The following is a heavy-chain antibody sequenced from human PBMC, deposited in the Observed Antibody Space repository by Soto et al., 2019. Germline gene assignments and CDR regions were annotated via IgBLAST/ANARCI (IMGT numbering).Heavy chain of an antibody. J-gene: IGHJ4*02. V-gene: IGHV4-59*01. CDR3: ARDSKDGDFDY. Sequence: KPSETLSLTCTVSGGSISSYYWSWIRQPPGKGLEWIGYIYYSGSTNYNPSLKSRVTISVDTSKNQFSLKLSSVTAADTAVYYCARDSKDGDFDYWGQGTLVTVSS. CDR2: IYYSGST. CDR1: GGSISSYY.